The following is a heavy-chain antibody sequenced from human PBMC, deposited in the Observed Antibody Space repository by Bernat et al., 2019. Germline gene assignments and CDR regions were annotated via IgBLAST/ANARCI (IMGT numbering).Heavy chain of an antibody. CDR3: AKGYRYCSSTSCYTIPDYYYGMDV. V-gene: IGHV3-23*01. Sequence: EVQLLESGGGLVQPGGSLRLSCAASGFTFSSYAMSWVRQAPGKGLEWVSAISGSGGSTYYADSVKGRFTISRDNSKNTLYLQMNSLRAEDTAVYYCAKGYRYCSSTSCYTIPDYYYGMDVWGQGTTVTVSS. CDR1: GFTFSSYA. CDR2: ISGSGGST. D-gene: IGHD2-2*02. J-gene: IGHJ6*02.